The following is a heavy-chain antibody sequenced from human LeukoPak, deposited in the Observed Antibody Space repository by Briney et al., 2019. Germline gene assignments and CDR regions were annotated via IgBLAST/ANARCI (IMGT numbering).Heavy chain of an antibody. CDR2: ISGSGGIA. J-gene: IGHJ6*02. D-gene: IGHD2-2*01. CDR1: GLTFSTSA. Sequence: GGSLRLSCAASGLTFSTSAMSWVRQAPGKGKEWVSSISGSGGIAYYADSVKGRFTISRDNSNNTLSLQMSGLRVEDTAVYFYAKDGCPSCYFVYYYYGMDVWGQGTTVTVSS. V-gene: IGHV3-23*01. CDR3: AKDGCPSCYFVYYYYGMDV.